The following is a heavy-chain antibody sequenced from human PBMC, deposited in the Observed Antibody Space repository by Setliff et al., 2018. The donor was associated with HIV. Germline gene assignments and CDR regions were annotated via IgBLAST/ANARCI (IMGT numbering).Heavy chain of an antibody. J-gene: IGHJ6*02. CDR2: ISSNGFST. D-gene: IGHD1-26*01. Sequence: PGGSLRLSCATSGFTFSSYAMHWVRQAPGKGLEYVSDISSNGFSTYYTESVKGRFTISRDNSKNTLYLQMNSLRAEDTAVYYCARSKISGSNHETYGFDVWGQGTTVTVSS. CDR1: GFTFSSYA. CDR3: ARSKISGSNHETYGFDV. V-gene: IGHV3-64*04.